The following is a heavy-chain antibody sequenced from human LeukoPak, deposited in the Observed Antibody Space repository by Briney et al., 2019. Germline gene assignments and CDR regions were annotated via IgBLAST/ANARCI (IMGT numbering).Heavy chain of an antibody. Sequence: PGGSLRLSCAAPGFTFSNYVMSWVRQAPGKGLEWVSAISGSGGSTYYADSVKGRFTISRDNSKNTLYLQMNSLRAEDTAVYYCAKGGVVPAARYYYGMDVWGQGTTVTVSS. CDR1: GFTFSNYV. CDR3: AKGGVVPAARYYYGMDV. J-gene: IGHJ6*02. D-gene: IGHD2-2*01. CDR2: ISGSGGST. V-gene: IGHV3-23*01.